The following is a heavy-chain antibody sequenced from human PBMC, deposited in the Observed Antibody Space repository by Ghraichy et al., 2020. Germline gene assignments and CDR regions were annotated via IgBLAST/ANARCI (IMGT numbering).Heavy chain of an antibody. CDR3: ARASRVFSFYYYDFMDV. V-gene: IGHV3-48*02. CDR1: GFTFSNYS. D-gene: IGHD2/OR15-2a*01. Sequence: GGSLRLSCVGSGFTFSNYSMNWVRQSPGKGLEWVSYISSSSSSRYYADSVKGRFTISRDNAKNSLYLQMNSLRDEDTAVYYCARASRVFSFYYYDFMDVWGQGTMVTVSS. CDR2: ISSSSSSR. J-gene: IGHJ6*03.